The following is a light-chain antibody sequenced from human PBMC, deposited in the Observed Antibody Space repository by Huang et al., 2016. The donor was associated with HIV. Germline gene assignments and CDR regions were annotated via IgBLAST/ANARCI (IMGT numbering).Light chain of an antibody. V-gene: IGKV3-20*01. CDR3: QQYDNSPWT. CDR1: QRVSRSY. CDR2: GAS. Sequence: EIVLTQSPGTLSLSPGERATLSCRASQRVSRSYLAWYQQKPGQAPRLLIYGASSRATGIPDRFSGSGSGTDFTLTISRLEPEDFAVYYCQQYDNSPWTFGQGTKVEI. J-gene: IGKJ1*01.